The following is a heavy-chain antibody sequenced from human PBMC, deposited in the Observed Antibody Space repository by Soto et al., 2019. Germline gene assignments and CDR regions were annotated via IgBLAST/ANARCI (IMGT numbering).Heavy chain of an antibody. Sequence: QITLKESGPTLVKPTQTLTLTCNFAGFSLTTSGVGVGWIRQPPGKALGWLALIYWDDDKRYSPSPNSRLTSTKDTSKNQVVLTMTNIGPVDTAAYYGAHTEGTMIRGYGLDVWGQGTTVTVSS. CDR2: IYWDDDK. D-gene: IGHD3-10*01. CDR1: GFSLTTSGVG. V-gene: IGHV2-5*02. CDR3: AHTEGTMIRGYGLDV. J-gene: IGHJ6*02.